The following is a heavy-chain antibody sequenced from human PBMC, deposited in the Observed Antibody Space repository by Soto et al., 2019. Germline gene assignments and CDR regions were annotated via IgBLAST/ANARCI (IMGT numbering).Heavy chain of an antibody. D-gene: IGHD3-22*01. CDR1: GFTFTNAW. Sequence: EGSLRLSCAASGFTFTNAWINWVRQAPGKGLEWVGRIKSKTDGGTTDYAEPVKGRFAISRDDSNNMVYLQMNSLKIEDTAVYYFTTDSYSTIIIVRFDYWGHGTLVTVSS. CDR3: TTDSYSTIIIVRFDY. J-gene: IGHJ4*01. V-gene: IGHV3-15*07. CDR2: IKSKTDGGTT.